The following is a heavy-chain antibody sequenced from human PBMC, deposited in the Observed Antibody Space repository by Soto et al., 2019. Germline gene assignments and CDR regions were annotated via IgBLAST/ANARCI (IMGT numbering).Heavy chain of an antibody. V-gene: IGHV4-31*11. Sequence: PSETLSLTCAVSDGSISSGGYYWNWIRQHPGKGLEWIGYIYYSGSTYYNPSLKSRVTISVGTSKNQFSLKLSSVTAADTAVYYCAVYSSRMYSSSWYPGSWFDPWGQGTLVTVSS. J-gene: IGHJ5*02. CDR3: AVYSSRMYSSSWYPGSWFDP. CDR1: DGSISSGGYY. CDR2: IYYSGST. D-gene: IGHD6-13*01.